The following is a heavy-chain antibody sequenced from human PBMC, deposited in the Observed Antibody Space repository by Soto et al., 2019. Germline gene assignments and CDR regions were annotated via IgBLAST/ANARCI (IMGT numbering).Heavy chain of an antibody. J-gene: IGHJ6*02. D-gene: IGHD3-3*01. V-gene: IGHV3-23*01. Sequence: GGSLRLSCAASGFTFSSYAVSWVRQAPGKGPEWISSISGSGSAIYYADSVKGRFTISRDNSKNTLYLQMSSLRAEDTAVYYCARDKGMYDFWSGSDYYYGMDVWGQGTTVTVSS. CDR3: ARDKGMYDFWSGSDYYYGMDV. CDR1: GFTFSSYA. CDR2: ISGSGSAI.